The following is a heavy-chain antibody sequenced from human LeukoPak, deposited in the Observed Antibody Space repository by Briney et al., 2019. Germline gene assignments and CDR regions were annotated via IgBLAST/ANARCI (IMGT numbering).Heavy chain of an antibody. D-gene: IGHD3-10*01. V-gene: IGHV4-38-2*02. J-gene: IGHJ5*02. Sequence: SETLSLTCIVCGYSISTGYYWAWIRQPPGKGLEWIGSMYHSGSTYYNPSLKSRVTISVDTSKDQFSLKLNSVTAADTAVYYCARVGGGYYGSGSSQYNWFDPWGQGTLVTVSS. CDR1: GYSISTGYY. CDR3: ARVGGGYYGSGSSQYNWFDP. CDR2: MYHSGST.